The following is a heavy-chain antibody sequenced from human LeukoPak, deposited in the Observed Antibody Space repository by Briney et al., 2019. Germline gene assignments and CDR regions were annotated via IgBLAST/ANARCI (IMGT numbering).Heavy chain of an antibody. Sequence: TGGSLRLSCAASGFTFSSYWMSWVRQAPGKGLEWVATIKQDRSEKYYVVSVKARFTISRDNAKNSLYLQMNSLRAEDTAVYYCARGAWQWLVTGAYYFDYWGQGTLVTVSS. J-gene: IGHJ4*02. CDR1: GFTFSSYW. V-gene: IGHV3-7*01. CDR2: IKQDRSEK. D-gene: IGHD6-19*01. CDR3: ARGAWQWLVTGAYYFDY.